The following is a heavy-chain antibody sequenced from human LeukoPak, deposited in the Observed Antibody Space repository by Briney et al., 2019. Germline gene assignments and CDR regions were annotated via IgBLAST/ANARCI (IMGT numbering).Heavy chain of an antibody. Sequence: TGGSLRLSCAASGFTFSSYAMSWVRQAPGKGLEWVSAISGSGGSTYYADSVKGRFTISRDNSKNTLYLQMNSLRAEDTAVYYFSTPPVHYDISIFFDYWGQGTLVTVSS. V-gene: IGHV3-23*01. D-gene: IGHD3-22*01. CDR2: ISGSGGST. CDR3: STPPVHYDISIFFDY. CDR1: GFTFSSYA. J-gene: IGHJ4*02.